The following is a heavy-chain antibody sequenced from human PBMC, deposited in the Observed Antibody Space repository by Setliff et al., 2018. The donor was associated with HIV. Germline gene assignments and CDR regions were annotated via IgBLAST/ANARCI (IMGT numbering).Heavy chain of an antibody. V-gene: IGHV4-39*02. CDR3: AREGGTGRSSWYGAYWYDP. J-gene: IGHJ5*02. Sequence: SETLSLTCTVSGASIGRRSDCWGWIRQPPGKGLEWIGSFYYTGRTYYNPSLKSRVSTSVDTSKNQFSLRLTSVTAADTAVYYCAREGGTGRSSWYGAYWYDPWGQGTLVTVSS. CDR1: GASIGRRSDC. CDR2: FYYTGRT. D-gene: IGHD6-13*01.